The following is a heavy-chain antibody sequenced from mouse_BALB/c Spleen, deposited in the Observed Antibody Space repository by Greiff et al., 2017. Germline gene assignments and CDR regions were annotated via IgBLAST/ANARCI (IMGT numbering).Heavy chain of an antibody. CDR1: GFTFSSFG. J-gene: IGHJ2*01. CDR3: ARSSYDVGFDY. D-gene: IGHD2-12*01. CDR2: ISSGSSTI. Sequence: DVMLVEPVGGLVQPGGSRKLSCAASGFTFSSFGMHWVRQAPEKGLEWVAYISSGSSTIYYADTVKGRFTISRDNPKNTLFRQMTSLRSEDTAMYYCARSSYDVGFDYWGQGTTLTVSS. V-gene: IGHV5-17*02.